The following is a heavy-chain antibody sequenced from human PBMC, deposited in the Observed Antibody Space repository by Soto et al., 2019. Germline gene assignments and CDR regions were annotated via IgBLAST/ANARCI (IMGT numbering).Heavy chain of an antibody. CDR1: GYTFTSYG. CDR2: ISAYNGNT. V-gene: IGHV1-18*01. D-gene: IGHD5-12*01. J-gene: IGHJ4*02. Sequence: GASVKVSCKASGYTFTSYGISWVRQAPGQGLEWMGWISAYNGNTNYAQRLQGRVTMTTDTSTSTAYMELRSLRSDDTAVYYCAVSLSGYDLWAFDYWGQGTLVTVSS. CDR3: AVSLSGYDLWAFDY.